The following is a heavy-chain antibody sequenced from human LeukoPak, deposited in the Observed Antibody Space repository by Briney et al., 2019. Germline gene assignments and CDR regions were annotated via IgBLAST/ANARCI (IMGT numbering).Heavy chain of an antibody. CDR1: GFTFSNYA. J-gene: IGHJ3*02. D-gene: IGHD3-10*01. CDR2: ISGSGRIT. Sequence: QPGGSLRLSCAASGFTFSNYAMSWVRQAPGKGQEWASAISGSGRITSNADSVKGRFTISRDNSQNTLYLQMNSLRVEDTAIYRCAKDIVGSGTYRDALDIWGQGTMVTVSS. V-gene: IGHV3-23*01. CDR3: AKDIVGSGTYRDALDI.